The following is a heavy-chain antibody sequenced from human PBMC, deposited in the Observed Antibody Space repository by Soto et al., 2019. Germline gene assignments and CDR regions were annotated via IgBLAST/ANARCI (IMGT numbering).Heavy chain of an antibody. CDR1: GFSFSSYG. CDR2: ISYDGSNK. V-gene: IGHV3-30*18. D-gene: IGHD3-22*01. J-gene: IGHJ4*02. Sequence: GGSLRLSCAASGFSFSSYGIHWVRQAPGMGLEWVAVISYDGSNKYYADSVKGRFTISRDNSKNTLYLQMNSLRAEDTAVYYCAKKNRGYYYDSSSIDYWGQGTLVTVSS. CDR3: AKKNRGYYYDSSSIDY.